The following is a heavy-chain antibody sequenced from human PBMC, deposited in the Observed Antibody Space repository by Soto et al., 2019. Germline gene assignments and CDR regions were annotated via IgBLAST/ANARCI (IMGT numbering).Heavy chain of an antibody. CDR2: IIPILGSA. CDR3: ARGAEGGYDLNFDY. V-gene: IGHV1-69*11. Sequence: VSCKASGGTFSSHAINWVRQAPGQGLEWMGRIIPILGSANYAQKFQGRVTITADESTSTAYMEVTSLRSEDTAVYYCARGAEGGYDLNFDYWGQGTLVTVSS. CDR1: GGTFSSHA. D-gene: IGHD5-12*01. J-gene: IGHJ4*02.